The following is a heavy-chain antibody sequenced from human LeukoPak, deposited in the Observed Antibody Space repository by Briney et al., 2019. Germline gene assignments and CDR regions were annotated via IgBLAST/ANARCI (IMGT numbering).Heavy chain of an antibody. CDR2: IYYSVTT. CDR1: GVSISSSGCY. D-gene: IGHD3-22*01. V-gene: IGHV4-31*03. CDR3: AKEKYYYESSGSNQSHVDY. J-gene: IGHJ4*02. Sequence: PSETLSLTCTVSGVSISSSGCYWSWLRQHPGKGLEWIGYIYYSVTTYYNPSLKSRVAISVDTSTNQFSLKLSSVTVADTAVYYAAKEKYYYESSGSNQSHVDYWGQGTLVTVSS.